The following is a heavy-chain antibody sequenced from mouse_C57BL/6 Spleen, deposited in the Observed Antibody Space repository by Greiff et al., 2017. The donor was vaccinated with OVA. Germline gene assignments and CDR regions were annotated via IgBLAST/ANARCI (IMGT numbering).Heavy chain of an antibody. Sequence: EVHLVESGGGLVQPQGSLKLSCAASGFTFNTYAMHWVRQAPGKGLEWVARIRSKSSNYATYYADSVKDRFTISRDDSQSMLYLQMNNLKTEDTAMYYCVRDPYGSTWGYFDVWGTGTTVTVSS. V-gene: IGHV10-3*01. J-gene: IGHJ1*03. CDR1: GFTFNTYA. CDR3: VRDPYGSTWGYFDV. D-gene: IGHD1-1*01. CDR2: IRSKSSNYAT.